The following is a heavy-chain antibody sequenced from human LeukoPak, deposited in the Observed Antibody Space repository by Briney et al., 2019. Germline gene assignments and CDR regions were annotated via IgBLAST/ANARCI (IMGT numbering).Heavy chain of an antibody. J-gene: IGHJ4*02. V-gene: IGHV4-34*01. CDR2: INHSGST. CDR3: ARIGGSSSGY. Sequence: PSETLSLTCAVYGGSFSGYYWSWIRQPPGKGLEWIGEINHSGSTNYNPSLKSRVTISVDTSKNRFSLKLSSVTAADTAVYYCARIGGSSSGYWGQGTLVTVSS. D-gene: IGHD6-6*01. CDR1: GGSFSGYY.